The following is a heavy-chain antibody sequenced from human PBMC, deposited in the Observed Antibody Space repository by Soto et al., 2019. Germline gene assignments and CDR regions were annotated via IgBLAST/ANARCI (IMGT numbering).Heavy chain of an antibody. CDR2: INAGNGNT. CDR1: GYSFTSYA. CDR3: ARGSGYYYWDDY. V-gene: IGHV1-3*01. Sequence: ASVKVSCKASGYSFTSYAMHWVRQAPGQRLEWMGWINAGNGNTKYSQKFQGRVTITRDASASTAYMELSSLRSEDTAVYYCARGSGYYYWDDYWGQGTLVTVSS. J-gene: IGHJ4*02. D-gene: IGHD3-22*01.